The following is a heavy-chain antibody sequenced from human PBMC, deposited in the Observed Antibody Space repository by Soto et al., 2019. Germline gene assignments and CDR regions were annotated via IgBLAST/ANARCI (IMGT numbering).Heavy chain of an antibody. V-gene: IGHV1-69*01. CDR2: IIPIFGTA. D-gene: IGHD3-22*01. Sequence: QXLEWMGGIIPIFGTANCAQKFQGRVTITADGSTSTAYMELSSLRSEDTAVYYCARVTPYYYDSSGYPPASVFDYWGQGTLVTVSS. J-gene: IGHJ4*02. CDR3: ARVTPYYYDSSGYPPASVFDY.